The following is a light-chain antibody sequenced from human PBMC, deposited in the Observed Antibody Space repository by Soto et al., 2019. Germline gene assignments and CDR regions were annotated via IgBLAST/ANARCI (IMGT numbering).Light chain of an antibody. J-gene: IGKJ5*01. CDR3: QQHNNWPPIT. Sequence: EIVLTQSPGTLSLTPGERATLSCRASQSVSSSYLAWYQQKPGQAPRLLIYDASNRATGIPARFSGSGSGTEFTLTISSLQSEDFAVYYCQQHNNWPPITFGQGTRLEIK. V-gene: IGKV3D-15*01. CDR2: DAS. CDR1: QSVSSSY.